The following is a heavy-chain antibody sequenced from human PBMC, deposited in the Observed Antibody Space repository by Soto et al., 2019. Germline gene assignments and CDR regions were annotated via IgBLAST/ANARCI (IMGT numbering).Heavy chain of an antibody. CDR3: VRGPEELVYYNSIDV. CDR1: GFTFSDYY. J-gene: IGHJ6*02. CDR2: ISIGGTPI. Sequence: QVPLVESGGGLVKPGGSLRLSCEASGFTFSDYYMSWIRQVPGKGLEWVSYISIGGTPIYYADSVKGRFTISRDNAQNSLYLHMTSLTAEDTALYYCVRGPEELVYYNSIDVWGQGTTVTVS. V-gene: IGHV3-11*01. D-gene: IGHD3-10*01.